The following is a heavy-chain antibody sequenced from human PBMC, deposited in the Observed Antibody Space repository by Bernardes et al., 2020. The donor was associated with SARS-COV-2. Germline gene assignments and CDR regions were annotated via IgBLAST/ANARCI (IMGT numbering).Heavy chain of an antibody. J-gene: IGHJ2*01. CDR2: ISSSGSTI. D-gene: IGHD6-19*01. CDR1: GFTFSSYE. Sequence: GGSLRLSCAASGFTFSSYEMNWVRQAPGKGLEWVSYISSSGSTIYYADSVKGRFTISRDNAKNSLYLQMNSLRAEDTAVYYCARLAVAGGAPGYWYFDLWGRGTLVTVSS. V-gene: IGHV3-48*03. CDR3: ARLAVAGGAPGYWYFDL.